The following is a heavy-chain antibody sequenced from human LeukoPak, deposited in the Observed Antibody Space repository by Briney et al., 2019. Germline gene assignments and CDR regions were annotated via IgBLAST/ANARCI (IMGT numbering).Heavy chain of an antibody. Sequence: SVKVSCKASGGTFSSYAISWVRQAPGQGLEWMGGIIPIFGTANYAQKFQGRVTITADESTSTAYMELSSLRSEDTAVHYCARGGARLLWFGESPSYGMDVWGKGTTVTVSS. D-gene: IGHD3-10*01. CDR2: IIPIFGTA. J-gene: IGHJ6*04. CDR1: GGTFSSYA. CDR3: ARGGARLLWFGESPSYGMDV. V-gene: IGHV1-69*13.